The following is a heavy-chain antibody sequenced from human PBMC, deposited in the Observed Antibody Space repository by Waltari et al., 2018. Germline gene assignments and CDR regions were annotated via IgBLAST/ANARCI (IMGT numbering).Heavy chain of an antibody. CDR1: GGSISRNNYY. V-gene: IGHV4-39*02. J-gene: IGHJ4*02. D-gene: IGHD6-19*01. CDR2: IYYSGRT. Sequence: QLQLQESGPGLVKPSETLSLTCTVSGGSISRNNYYWGWIRQPPGKGLEWIGTIYYSGRTYYNPSLKSRVTISVDTYKKQFALKLSSVTATDTAVYYCARDPTQYASGWYPYFDYWGQGTLVTVSS. CDR3: ARDPTQYASGWYPYFDY.